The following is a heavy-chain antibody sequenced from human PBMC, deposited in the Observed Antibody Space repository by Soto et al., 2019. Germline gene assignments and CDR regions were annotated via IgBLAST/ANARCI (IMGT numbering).Heavy chain of an antibody. CDR3: ARGGYNWNDVTDY. V-gene: IGHV4-59*01. CDR1: GGSISNYY. J-gene: IGHJ4*02. Sequence: QVQLQESGPGLVKPSETLSLTCIVSGGSISNYYWSWIRQPSGKGLEWIGYIYYRGSTNYNPSLKSRVTISVDTSKNQFSLKLSSVTAADTAVYYCARGGYNWNDVTDYWGQGTLVTVSS. CDR2: IYYRGST. D-gene: IGHD1-20*01.